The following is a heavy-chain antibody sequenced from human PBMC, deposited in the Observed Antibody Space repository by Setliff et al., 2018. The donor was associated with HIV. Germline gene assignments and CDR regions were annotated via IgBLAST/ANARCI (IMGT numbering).Heavy chain of an antibody. CDR3: ARTVRREFRTNVGDHYYFDMDV. Sequence: SETLSLTCTVSGGSINSGAYLWAWIPQPAGKGLEWIGRIFRAGNATYNPSLKSRVTISVDTSKNQFSLKVTSVTAADTAVYYFARTVRREFRTNVGDHYYFDMDVWGKGTTVTVSS. CDR2: IFRAGNA. CDR1: GGSINSGAYL. J-gene: IGHJ6*03. V-gene: IGHV4-61*02. D-gene: IGHD3-3*01.